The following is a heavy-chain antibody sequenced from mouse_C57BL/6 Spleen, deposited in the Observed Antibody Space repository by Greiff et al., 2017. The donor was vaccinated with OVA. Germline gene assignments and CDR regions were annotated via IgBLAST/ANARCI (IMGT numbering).Heavy chain of an antibody. Sequence: VQLQQSGAELVKPGASVKLSCKASGYTFTSYWMHWVKQRPGQGLEWIGYINPSSGYTKYTQKFKDKATLTADKSSSTAYMQLSSLTYEDSAVYYCASYRSGNYAYYAMDYWGQGTSVTVSS. CDR1: GYTFTSYW. V-gene: IGHV1-7*01. D-gene: IGHD2-1*01. J-gene: IGHJ4*01. CDR3: ASYRSGNYAYYAMDY. CDR2: INPSSGYT.